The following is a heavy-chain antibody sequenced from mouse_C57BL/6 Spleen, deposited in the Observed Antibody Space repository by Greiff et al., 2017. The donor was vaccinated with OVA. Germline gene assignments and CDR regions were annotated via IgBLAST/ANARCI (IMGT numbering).Heavy chain of an antibody. D-gene: IGHD2-4*01. CDR3: AKGLQGYYYAMDY. J-gene: IGHJ4*01. CDR1: GYTFTSYW. V-gene: IGHV1-50*01. CDR2: IDPSDSYT. Sequence: QVQLKQPGAELVKPGASVKLSCKASGYTFTSYWMQWVKQRPGQGLEWIGEIDPSDSYTNYNQKFKGKATLTVDTSSSTAYMQLSSLTSEDSAVYYCAKGLQGYYYAMDYWGQGTSVTVSS.